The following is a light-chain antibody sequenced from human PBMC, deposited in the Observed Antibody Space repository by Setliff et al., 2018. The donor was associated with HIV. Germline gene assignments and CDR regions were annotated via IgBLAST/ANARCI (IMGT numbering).Light chain of an antibody. CDR1: SSDVGGYNL. V-gene: IGLV2-23*02. J-gene: IGLJ1*01. CDR3: CSFAGSNTYV. Sequence: QSALTQPASVSGSPGQSITIFCTGTSSDVGGYNLVSWYQHHPDKAPKLIIYEVRERPSGVSNCFSGSKSGNTASLTISGLQAEDEADYYCCSFAGSNTYVFGPGTKVTVL. CDR2: EVR.